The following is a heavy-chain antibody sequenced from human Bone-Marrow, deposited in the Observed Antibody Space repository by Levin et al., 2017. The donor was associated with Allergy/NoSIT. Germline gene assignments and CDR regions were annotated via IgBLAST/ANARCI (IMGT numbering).Heavy chain of an antibody. CDR2: IYPGDSDT. CDR1: GYSFTSYW. CDR3: ARRRLADTGYDYGLDV. V-gene: IGHV5-51*01. D-gene: IGHD5-18*01. Sequence: GGSLRLSCKGSGYSFTSYWIGWVRQMPGKGLEWMGIIYPGDSDTRYSPSFQGQVTISADKSISTAYLQWSSLKASDTAMYYCARRRLADTGYDYGLDVWGQGTTVTVSS. J-gene: IGHJ6*02.